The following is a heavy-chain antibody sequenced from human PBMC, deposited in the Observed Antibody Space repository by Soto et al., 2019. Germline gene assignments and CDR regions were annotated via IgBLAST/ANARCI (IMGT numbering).Heavy chain of an antibody. CDR2: INHSGST. Sequence: SETLSLTCAVYGGSFSGYYWSWIRQPPGKGLEWIGEINHSGSTNYNPSLKSRVTISVDTSKNQFSLKLSSVTAADTAVYYCARVGGMVIAARPFDYWGQGTLVTVSS. J-gene: IGHJ4*02. CDR1: GGSFSGYY. CDR3: ARVGGMVIAARPFDY. V-gene: IGHV4-34*01. D-gene: IGHD6-6*01.